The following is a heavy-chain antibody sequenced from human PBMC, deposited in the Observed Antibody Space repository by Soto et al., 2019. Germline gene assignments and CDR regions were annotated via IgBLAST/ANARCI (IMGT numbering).Heavy chain of an antibody. CDR1: GFTFKNAW. V-gene: IGHV3-15*01. Sequence: QLVESGGGLVKPGGSLRLSCAASGFTFKNAWMSWVRQAPGKGLEWVGRIKTKADAGTTDYAAPVKGRFTISRDDSNNTLYLQMNSLKNEDTAFYLCTTDGATILFDPRGQGPLVTVSS. D-gene: IGHD3-10*01. CDR3: TTDGATILFDP. CDR2: IKTKADAGTT. J-gene: IGHJ5*02.